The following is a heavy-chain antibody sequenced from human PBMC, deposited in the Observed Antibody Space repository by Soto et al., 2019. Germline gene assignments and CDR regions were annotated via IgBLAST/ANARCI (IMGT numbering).Heavy chain of an antibody. CDR2: ISISSSDR. CDR1: LFTLRTYT. CDR3: VRGMNPLF. J-gene: IGHJ4*01. V-gene: IGHV3-21*06. Sequence: GGSLRLSCAASLFTLRTYTMNWVRQAPGKGLEWVSSISISSSDRYYAYSVRGRFTISRDNAKNALYLQMNSLRADDTAVYFCVRGMNPLFGGQGTLVTVSS.